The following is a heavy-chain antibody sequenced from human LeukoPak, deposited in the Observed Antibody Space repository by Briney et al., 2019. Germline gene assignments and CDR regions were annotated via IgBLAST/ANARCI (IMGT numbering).Heavy chain of an antibody. J-gene: IGHJ4*02. CDR3: ARVEENSGYSHIY. CDR1: GYIFTTYD. V-gene: IGHV1-8*01. D-gene: IGHD3-22*01. CDR2: MNPNSGNT. Sequence: ASVKVSCKTSGYIFTTYDINWVRQASGQGLEWMGRMNPNSGNTGYAQKFQGRVTMTRSTLIGTAYMELSSLRSEDTAVYYCARVEENSGYSHIYWGQGTLVTVSS.